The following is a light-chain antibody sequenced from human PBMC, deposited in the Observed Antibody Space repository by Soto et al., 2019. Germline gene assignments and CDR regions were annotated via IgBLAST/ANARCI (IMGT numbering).Light chain of an antibody. CDR2: AAS. CDR3: QQSYSTPCT. V-gene: IGKV1-39*01. J-gene: IGKJ2*02. CDR1: QSISSY. Sequence: DIPMTQSPSSLSASVGDRVTITCRASQSISSYLNWYQQKPGKAPKLLIYAASSLQSGVPSRFSGSGSGTDFTLTISSLQPEDFATYYGQQSYSTPCTFGQGTKLEIK.